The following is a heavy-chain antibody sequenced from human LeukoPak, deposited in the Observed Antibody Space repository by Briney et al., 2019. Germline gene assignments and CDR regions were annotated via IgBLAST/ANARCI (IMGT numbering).Heavy chain of an antibody. J-gene: IGHJ6*03. D-gene: IGHD3-3*01. CDR2: MNPNSGNT. V-gene: IGHV1-8*01. Sequence: ASVKVSCKASGYTFTSYDINWVRQATGQGLEWMGWMNPNSGNTGYAQKFQGRVTMTRNTSISTAYMELSSLRSEDTAVYYCARVASELFEWYYYYYMDVWGKGTTVTVSS. CDR1: GYTFTSYD. CDR3: ARVASELFEWYYYYYMDV.